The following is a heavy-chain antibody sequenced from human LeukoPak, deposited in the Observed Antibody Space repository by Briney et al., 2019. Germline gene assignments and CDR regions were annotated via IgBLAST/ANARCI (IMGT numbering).Heavy chain of an antibody. J-gene: IGHJ4*02. CDR1: GGSISSGTYY. Sequence: SSETLSLTCTVSGGSISSGTYYWSWIRQPAGKGLEWIGRIYSSGSTNYNPSLKSRVTISVDTSKNQFSPKLSSVTAADTAVYYCARGRDLHYFDYWGQGTLVTVSS. CDR3: ARGRDLHYFDY. V-gene: IGHV4-61*02. CDR2: IYSSGST.